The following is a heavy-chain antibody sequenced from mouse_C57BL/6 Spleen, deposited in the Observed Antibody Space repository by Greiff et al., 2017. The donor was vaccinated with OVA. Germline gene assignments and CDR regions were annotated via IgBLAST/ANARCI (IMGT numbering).Heavy chain of an antibody. D-gene: IGHD1-1*01. CDR3: ARGDYYGSRAWFAY. Sequence: VHLVESGPELVKPGASVKLSCKASGYTFTSYDINWVKQRPGQGLEWIGWIYPRDGSTKYNEKFKGKATLTVDTSSSTAYMELHSLTSEDSAVYFCARGDYYGSRAWFAYWGQGTLVTVSA. CDR2: IYPRDGST. V-gene: IGHV1-85*01. J-gene: IGHJ3*01. CDR1: GYTFTSYD.